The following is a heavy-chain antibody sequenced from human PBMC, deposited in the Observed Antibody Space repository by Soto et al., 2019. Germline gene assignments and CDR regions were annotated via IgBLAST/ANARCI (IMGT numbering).Heavy chain of an antibody. CDR3: ARSGDDYGSYVDY. Sequence: SETLSLTCVVSGYSVSDGYYLGWIRQPPGKGLEWIGSINRSEKTYYNPSLKSRLTISVDTSKNQISLTLSSVTAADTAIYYCARSGDDYGSYVDYWGQGXPVTVYS. V-gene: IGHV4-38-2*01. CDR1: GYSVSDGYY. CDR2: INRSEKT. D-gene: IGHD4-17*01. J-gene: IGHJ4*02.